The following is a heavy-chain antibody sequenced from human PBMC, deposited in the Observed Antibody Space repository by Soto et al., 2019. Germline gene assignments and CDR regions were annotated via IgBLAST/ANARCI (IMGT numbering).Heavy chain of an antibody. V-gene: IGHV1-2*02. CDR3: ARSVSFITPRPDY. Sequence: SVNVSCNASVYTFTNYYMHLVRQAPGQGLEWMGWINPHNGDTNYAQKFQGRVTMTRDTSTSTDYMEVSRLRSDDTAAYYCARSVSFITPRPDYWGQGTLVT. D-gene: IGHD6-6*01. CDR1: VYTFTNYY. J-gene: IGHJ4*02. CDR2: INPHNGDT.